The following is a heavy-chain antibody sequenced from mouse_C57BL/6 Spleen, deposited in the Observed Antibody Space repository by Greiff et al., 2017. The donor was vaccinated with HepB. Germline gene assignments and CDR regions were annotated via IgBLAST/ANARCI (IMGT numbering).Heavy chain of an antibody. CDR3: ARWDESNSHCDY. CDR2: IYPGDGDT. CDR1: GYAFSSYW. D-gene: IGHD4-1*01. J-gene: IGHJ2*01. Sequence: QVQLQQSGAELVKPGASVKISCKASGYAFSSYWMNWVKQRPGKGLEWIGQIYPGDGDTNYNGKFKGKATLTADKSSSTAYMQLSSLTSEDSAVYFCARWDESNSHCDYWGQGTTLTVSS. V-gene: IGHV1-80*01.